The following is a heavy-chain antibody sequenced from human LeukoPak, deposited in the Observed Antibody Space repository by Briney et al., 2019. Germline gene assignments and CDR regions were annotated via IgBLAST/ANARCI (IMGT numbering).Heavy chain of an antibody. Sequence: ASVKVSCKASGYTFTSYGISWVRQAPGQGLEWMGWISVYNGNTNYAQKLQGRVTMATDTSTSTAYMELRSLRSDDTAVYYCARAESQWLVSNFDYWGQGTLVTVSS. CDR3: ARAESQWLVSNFDY. J-gene: IGHJ4*02. D-gene: IGHD6-19*01. CDR2: ISVYNGNT. CDR1: GYTFTSYG. V-gene: IGHV1-18*01.